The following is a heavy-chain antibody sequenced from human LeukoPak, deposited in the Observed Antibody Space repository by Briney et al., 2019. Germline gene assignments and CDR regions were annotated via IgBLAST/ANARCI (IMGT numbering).Heavy chain of an antibody. Sequence: PSETLSLTCTVSGGSISSYYWSWIRQPAGKGLEWIGRIYTSGSTNYNPSLKSRVTISVDTSKNQFSLKLSSVTAADTAVYYCARARASNCSGGSCYGLDYWGQGTLVTVSS. CDR3: ARARASNCSGGSCYGLDY. CDR1: GGSISSYY. V-gene: IGHV4-4*07. D-gene: IGHD2-15*01. J-gene: IGHJ4*02. CDR2: IYTSGST.